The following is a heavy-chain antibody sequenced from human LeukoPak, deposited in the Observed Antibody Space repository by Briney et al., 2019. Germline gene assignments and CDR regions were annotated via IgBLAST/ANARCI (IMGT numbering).Heavy chain of an antibody. Sequence: PGGSLRLACAASGFTFSSYWMSWVRQAPGKGLELVANIMEDGSQKYYLDSVKGRLTISRDNAKNSLYLQMNSLRAEDTAVYYCASNPVAGTLFYWGQGTLVTVSS. D-gene: IGHD6-19*01. CDR2: IMEDGSQK. J-gene: IGHJ4*02. V-gene: IGHV3-7*01. CDR1: GFTFSSYW. CDR3: ASNPVAGTLFY.